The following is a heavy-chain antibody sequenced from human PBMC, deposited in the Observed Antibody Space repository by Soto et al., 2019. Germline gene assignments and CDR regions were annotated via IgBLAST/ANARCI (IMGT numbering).Heavy chain of an antibody. CDR1: GGSISSSSYY. V-gene: IGHV4-39*01. CDR3: ERIDVGIAAAGDFDY. D-gene: IGHD6-13*01. CDR2: IYYSGST. Sequence: SETLSLTCTVSGGSISSSSYYWGWIRQPPGKGLEWIGSIYYSGSTYYNPSLKSRVTISVDTSKNQFSLKLSSVTAADTAVYYCERIDVGIAAAGDFDYWGQGTPVPVYS. J-gene: IGHJ4*02.